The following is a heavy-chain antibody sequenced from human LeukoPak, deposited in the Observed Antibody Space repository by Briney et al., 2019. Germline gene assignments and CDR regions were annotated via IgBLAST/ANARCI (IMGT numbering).Heavy chain of an antibody. CDR2: IYYSGST. D-gene: IGHD1-14*01. CDR3: ARHRAKGAFDI. J-gene: IGHJ3*02. V-gene: IGHV4-59*01. CDR1: GGSISSYY. Sequence: SETLSLTCTISGGSISSYYWSGIRQSPGKGLEWIGYIYYSGSTNYNPSLKSRVTISVDTSKNQFSLKLSSVTAADTAVYYCARHRAKGAFDIWGQGTMVTVSS.